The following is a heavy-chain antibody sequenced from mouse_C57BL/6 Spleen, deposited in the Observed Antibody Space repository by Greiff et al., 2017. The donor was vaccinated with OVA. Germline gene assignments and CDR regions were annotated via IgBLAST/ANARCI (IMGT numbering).Heavy chain of an antibody. J-gene: IGHJ1*03. CDR2: IDPSDSYT. CDR3: ARPTWDRYFDV. Sequence: QVQLKQPGAELVKPGASVKLSCKASGYTFTSYWMQWVKQRPGQGLEWIGEIDPSDSYTNYTQKFKGKATLTVDTSSSTAYMQLSSLTSEDSAVYYCARPTWDRYFDVWGTGTTVTVSS. D-gene: IGHD4-1*01. CDR1: GYTFTSYW. V-gene: IGHV1-50*01.